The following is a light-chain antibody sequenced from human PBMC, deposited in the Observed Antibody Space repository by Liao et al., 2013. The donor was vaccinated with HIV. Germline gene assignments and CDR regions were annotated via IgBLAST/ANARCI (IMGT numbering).Light chain of an antibody. V-gene: IGLV3-21*01. Sequence: SYELTQPPSVSVAPGKTASITCGGNNIGSKSVHWYQQKPGQSPVLVFSPDSDRPSGIPDRFSGSNSGNTATLTISATQPMDEADYFCQAWDSSADVVFGGGTRLTVL. CDR3: QAWDSSADVV. CDR1: NIGSKS. CDR2: PDS. J-gene: IGLJ2*01.